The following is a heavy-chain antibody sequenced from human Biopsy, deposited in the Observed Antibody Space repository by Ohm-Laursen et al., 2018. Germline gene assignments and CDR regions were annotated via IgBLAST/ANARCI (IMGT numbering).Heavy chain of an antibody. CDR3: SRATNSTGWPYYYFYGMDI. V-gene: IGHV4-59*01. J-gene: IGHJ6*02. D-gene: IGHD2/OR15-2a*01. Sequence: SETLSLTCIVSGGSISSDWWSWIRRTPGKGLEWIGYVYYSGTTTYNPSLRSRVTISVDTSMNQISLRLQSVTAADTAIYYCSRATNSTGWPYYYFYGMDIWGQETTVTVSS. CDR2: VYYSGTT. CDR1: GGSISSDW.